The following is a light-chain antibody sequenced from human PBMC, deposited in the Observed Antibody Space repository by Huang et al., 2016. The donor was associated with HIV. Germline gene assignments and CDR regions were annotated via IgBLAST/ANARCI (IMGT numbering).Light chain of an antibody. CDR2: WAS. J-gene: IGKJ2*01. Sequence: DIVMTQSPDSLTVSLGERATINCKSSQDLLFNATNKSILAWYQQRPRQPPQLFIYWASTRASDVPDRLSGSGSGTDCTLTINSLQAEDMAVYFCQQYYTNYYTFGQGTKLEIQ. CDR1: QDLLFNATNKSI. V-gene: IGKV4-1*01. CDR3: QQYYTNYYT.